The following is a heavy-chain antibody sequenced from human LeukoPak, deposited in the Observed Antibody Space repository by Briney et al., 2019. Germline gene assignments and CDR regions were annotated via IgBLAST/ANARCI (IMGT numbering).Heavy chain of an antibody. D-gene: IGHD4-17*01. Sequence: PGGSLRLSCAASGFTFSSYAMSWVRQAPGKGLEWVSGISGSGASADYADSAKSRFTISRDNSRNTLFLQINSLRVEDTAVYYWAKCGVSTVSEFDYWGQGTLVTVSS. J-gene: IGHJ4*02. CDR1: GFTFSSYA. CDR2: ISGSGASA. CDR3: AKCGVSTVSEFDY. V-gene: IGHV3-23*01.